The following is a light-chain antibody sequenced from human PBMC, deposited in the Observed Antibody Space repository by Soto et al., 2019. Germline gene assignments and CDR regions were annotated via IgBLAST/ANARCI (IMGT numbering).Light chain of an antibody. Sequence: EIVLTQSPGTLSLSPGERATLSCRASQSVSSNYLAWYQQKPGQTPRLLIYGASSRATGIPDRFSGSGSGTVFTLTISGLEPEDCAVYYCQQYGSSPYTFGQGTKLEIK. CDR1: QSVSSNY. CDR2: GAS. CDR3: QQYGSSPYT. J-gene: IGKJ2*01. V-gene: IGKV3-20*01.